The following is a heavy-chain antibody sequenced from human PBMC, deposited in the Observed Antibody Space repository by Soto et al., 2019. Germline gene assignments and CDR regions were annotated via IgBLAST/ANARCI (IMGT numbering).Heavy chain of an antibody. CDR2: INHSGST. Sequence: SETLSLTCAVYGGSFSGYYWSWIRQPPGKGLEWIGEINHSGSTNYNPSLKSRVTISVDTSKNQFSLKLSSVTAADTAVYYCARGGVTIFGVVIMVNWFDPWGQGTLVTVS. CDR1: GGSFSGYY. D-gene: IGHD3-3*01. CDR3: ARGGVTIFGVVIMVNWFDP. V-gene: IGHV4-34*01. J-gene: IGHJ5*02.